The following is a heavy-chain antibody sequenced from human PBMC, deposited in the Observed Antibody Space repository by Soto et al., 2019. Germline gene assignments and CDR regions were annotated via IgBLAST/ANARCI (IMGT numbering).Heavy chain of an antibody. CDR1: GYTFTSYG. D-gene: IGHD1-7*01. CDR3: ARVGITGTTAVPWFDP. CDR2: ISAYNGNT. J-gene: IGHJ5*02. V-gene: IGHV1-18*01. Sequence: GASVKVSCKASGYTFTSYGISWVRQAPGQGLEWMGWISAYNGNTNYAQKLQGRVTMTTDTSTSTAYMELRSLRSDDTAVYYCARVGITGTTAVPWFDPWGQGTLVTVSS.